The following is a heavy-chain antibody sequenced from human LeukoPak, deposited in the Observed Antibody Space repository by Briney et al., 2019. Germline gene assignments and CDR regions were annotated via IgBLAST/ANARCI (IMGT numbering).Heavy chain of an antibody. CDR2: IYPGDSDT. D-gene: IGHD1-26*01. CDR3: ARSGSIVGALTYFDY. J-gene: IGHJ4*02. V-gene: IGHV5-51*01. CDR1: GYSFTSYW. Sequence: GESLKISCKGSGYSFTSYWIGWVRQMPGKGLEWMGIIYPGDSDTRYSPSFQGQVTISADKSISTAYLQWSSLKASDTAMYYCARSGSIVGALTYFDYWGQGTLVTVSS.